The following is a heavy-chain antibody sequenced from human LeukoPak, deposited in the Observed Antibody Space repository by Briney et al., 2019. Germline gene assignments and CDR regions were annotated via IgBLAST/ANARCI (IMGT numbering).Heavy chain of an antibody. J-gene: IGHJ4*02. Sequence: GGSLRLSCAASGFTFSTFAMSWVRQAPGKGLEWVSAISGSGGSTYYADSVKGRFTISRDNSKNTLYLQMNSLRAEDTAVYYCARKIPSMSYFDYWGQGTLVTVSS. CDR1: GFTFSTFA. CDR2: ISGSGGST. CDR3: ARKIPSMSYFDY. D-gene: IGHD2-2*02. V-gene: IGHV3-23*01.